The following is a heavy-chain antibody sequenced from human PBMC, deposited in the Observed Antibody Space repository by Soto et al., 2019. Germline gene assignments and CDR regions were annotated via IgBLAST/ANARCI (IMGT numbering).Heavy chain of an antibody. D-gene: IGHD2-15*01. V-gene: IGHV3-30*18. J-gene: IGHJ4*02. Sequence: VQLLESGGGLIQPGGSLRLSCAASGFTFSYGIHWLRQAPGKGLEWVAYISYDSSNKFYGDSVKGRFTISRDNSKNSQFLHMNSLRAEDTAVYYCAKLVIGYCSGNTSDDYWGQGTLVAVSS. CDR3: AKLVIGYCSGNTSDDY. CDR1: GFTFSYG. CDR2: ISYDSSNK.